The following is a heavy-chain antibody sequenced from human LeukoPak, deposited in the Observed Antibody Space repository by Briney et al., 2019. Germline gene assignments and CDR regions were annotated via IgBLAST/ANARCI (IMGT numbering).Heavy chain of an antibody. J-gene: IGHJ1*01. CDR1: GYTFTSYD. CDR2: MNPNSCNT. CDR3: ARGLRDSSGREYFQH. V-gene: IGHV1-8*01. D-gene: IGHD3-22*01. Sequence: ASVKVSCKASGYTFTSYDISWVRQAAGQGLEWMGWMNPNSCNTGCAQKSKGRVTMTGNTSINTAYMGLSSMRSEDTAVYYCARGLRDSSGREYFQHWGQGTLVTVSS.